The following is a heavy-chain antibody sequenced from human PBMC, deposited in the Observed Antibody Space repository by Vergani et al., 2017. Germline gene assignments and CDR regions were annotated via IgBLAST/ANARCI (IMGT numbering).Heavy chain of an antibody. CDR2: LSTTGGA. V-gene: IGHV4-59*02. J-gene: IGHJ5*02. CDR1: GVSVTDYN. CDR3: GRVADFYGLGSRLLDL. Sequence: QAQLQESGPGLVKPSETLSLTCHVFGVSVTDYNCNWIRQAPGKGLEWIGSLSTTGGATHARHNPSLKSRVSISVDTSKSQFSLRLTSVTAADSAIYYCGRVADFYGLGSRLLDLWGQGILVTVSS. D-gene: IGHD3-10*01.